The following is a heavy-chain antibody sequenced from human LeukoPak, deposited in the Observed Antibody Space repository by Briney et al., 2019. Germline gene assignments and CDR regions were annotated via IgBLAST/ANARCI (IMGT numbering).Heavy chain of an antibody. Sequence: GGSLRLSCAASRFAFSNYAMSWVRQAPGKGLEWVSAISGSGDNTYYADSVKGRFTISRDNSKNTLYLQMNSLRAKDTAVYYCARATYCGGDCYPYYFDYWGQGTLVTVSS. D-gene: IGHD2-21*02. CDR1: RFAFSNYA. CDR3: ARATYCGGDCYPYYFDY. J-gene: IGHJ4*02. V-gene: IGHV3-23*01. CDR2: ISGSGDNT.